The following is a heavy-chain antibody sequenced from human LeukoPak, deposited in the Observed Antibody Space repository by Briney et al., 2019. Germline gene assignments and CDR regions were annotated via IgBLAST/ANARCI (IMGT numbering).Heavy chain of an antibody. CDR2: IRPDGSGK. J-gene: IGHJ4*02. CDR3: SSQPAVLDLDC. CDR1: GFAFRSYW. D-gene: IGHD2/OR15-2a*01. V-gene: IGHV3-7*01. Sequence: PGGSLRLSCAASGFAFRSYWMTWVRQAPGKGLEWVANIRPDGSGKNYVDSVKGRFTISRDNANNALFLQMKGLRVEDTAVYYCSSQPAVLDLDCRGQGALVTVSS.